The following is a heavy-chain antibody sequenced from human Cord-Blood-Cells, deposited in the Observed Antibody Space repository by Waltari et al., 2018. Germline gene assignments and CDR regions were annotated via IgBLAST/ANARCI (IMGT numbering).Heavy chain of an antibody. D-gene: IGHD2-21*01. CDR3: ARSAEGDGSLDY. Sequence: EVQLVQSGAEAKKPAESLTIYCKGSEYSFTSYWIGWVRPMAGKGLEWMGIIYPGDSDTRYIPSCQGQVTISADKSISTAYLQWSSLKASDTAMYYCARSAEGDGSLDYWGQGTLVTVSS. CDR2: IYPGDSDT. J-gene: IGHJ4*02. CDR1: EYSFTSYW. V-gene: IGHV5-51*01.